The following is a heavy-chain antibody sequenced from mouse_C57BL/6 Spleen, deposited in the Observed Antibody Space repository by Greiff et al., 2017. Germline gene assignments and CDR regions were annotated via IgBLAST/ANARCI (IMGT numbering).Heavy chain of an antibody. CDR2: IDPSDSYT. J-gene: IGHJ4*01. V-gene: IGHV1-50*01. CDR1: GYTFTSYW. Sequence: QVQLQQPGAELVKPGASVKLSCKASGYTFTSYWMQWVKQRPGQGLEWIGEIDPSDSYTNYNQKFKGKATLTVDTSSSTAYMQLSSLPSEDSAVYYCARPGLAAMDYWGQGTSVTVSS. CDR3: ARPGLAAMDY.